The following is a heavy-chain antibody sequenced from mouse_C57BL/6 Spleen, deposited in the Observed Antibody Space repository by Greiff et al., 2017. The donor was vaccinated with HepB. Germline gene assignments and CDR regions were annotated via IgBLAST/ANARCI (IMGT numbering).Heavy chain of an antibody. Sequence: VKLQQPGAELVRPGSSVKLSCKASGYTFTSYWMHWVKQRPIQGLEWIGNIDPSDSETHYNQKFKDKATLTVDKSSSTAYMQLSSLTSEDSAVYYCARGSYAMDYWGQGTSVTVSS. CDR2: IDPSDSET. CDR1: GYTFTSYW. CDR3: ARGSYAMDY. V-gene: IGHV1-52*01. J-gene: IGHJ4*01.